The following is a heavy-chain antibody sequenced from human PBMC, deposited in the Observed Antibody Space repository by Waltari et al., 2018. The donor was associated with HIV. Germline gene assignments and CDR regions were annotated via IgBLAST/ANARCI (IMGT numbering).Heavy chain of an antibody. CDR3: ARGRRPYHNLLTGYTFYFDS. D-gene: IGHD2-2*02. V-gene: IGHV4-34*02. CDR2: ISHTGAT. CDR1: GGSFNGFF. Sequence: VQLQQWGGGLFNSSRTLSLPCAVYGGSFNGFFWTWLRQPPGRGLEWIGEISHTGATAYNPSLGGRVTVSLDTAKNQFFVTLRSLTVADTATYFCARGRRPYHNLLTGYTFYFDSWGRGS. J-gene: IGHJ4*02.